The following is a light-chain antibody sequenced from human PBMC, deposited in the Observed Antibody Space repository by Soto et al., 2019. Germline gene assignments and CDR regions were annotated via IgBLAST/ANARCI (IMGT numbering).Light chain of an antibody. CDR2: DVS. CDR3: SSYTSSSTLVV. V-gene: IGLV2-14*01. J-gene: IGLJ2*01. Sequence: QSALTQPASVSGSPGQSITISCTGTSSDVGGYNYVSWYQQHPGKAPKLMIYDVSNRPSGVSNRFSGSKSGNTASLTISGLQAADEADDYCSSYTSSSTLVVFGGGTKVTVL. CDR1: SSDVGGYNY.